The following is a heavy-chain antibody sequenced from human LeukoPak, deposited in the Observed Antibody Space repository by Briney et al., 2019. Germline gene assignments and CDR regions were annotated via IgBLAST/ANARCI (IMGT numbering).Heavy chain of an antibody. CDR3: TRDVREAYDI. D-gene: IGHD3-16*01. CDR1: GFRFGGFW. J-gene: IGHJ3*02. V-gene: IGHV3-7*01. Sequence: GGSLRLSCEASGFRFGGFWMNWVRQAPGKGPERVANINQDGSEKLYVDSVKGRFAISRDNAKNSLYLQMNSLRVEDTAVYYCTRDVREAYDIWGHGTMVTVSS. CDR2: INQDGSEK.